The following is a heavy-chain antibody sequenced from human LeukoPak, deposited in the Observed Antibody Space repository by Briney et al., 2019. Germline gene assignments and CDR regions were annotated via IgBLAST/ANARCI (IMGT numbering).Heavy chain of an antibody. D-gene: IGHD5-18*01. CDR2: IYYSGST. J-gene: IGHJ4*02. CDR1: GGSISSYY. Sequence: SETQSLTCTVSGGSISSYYWSWIRQPPGKGLEWIGYIYYSGSTNYNPSLKSRVTISVDTSKNQFSLKLSSVTAADTAVYYCARGEQLWSYFDYWGQGTLVTVSS. CDR3: ARGEQLWSYFDY. V-gene: IGHV4-59*01.